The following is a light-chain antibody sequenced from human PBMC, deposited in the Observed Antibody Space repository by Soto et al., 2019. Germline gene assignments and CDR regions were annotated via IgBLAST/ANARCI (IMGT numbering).Light chain of an antibody. CDR3: QHYGNSLWT. Sequence: EIVMTQSPATLSLSPGERATLSCRAIESVSNNLTWYQQKPGQAPRLLIYRTSNRVTGIPDRFSGSGSGTDFTLTISRLEPEDFAVYFCQHYGNSLWTFGQGTKVDI. J-gene: IGKJ1*01. CDR2: RTS. V-gene: IGKV3-20*01. CDR1: ESVSNN.